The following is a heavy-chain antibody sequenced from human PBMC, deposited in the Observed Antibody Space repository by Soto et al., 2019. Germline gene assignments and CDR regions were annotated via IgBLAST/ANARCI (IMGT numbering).Heavy chain of an antibody. D-gene: IGHD4-4*01. J-gene: IGHJ4*02. CDR1: GGSISSGGYY. V-gene: IGHV4-31*02. CDR2: IYYSGST. Sequence: SETLSLTCTVSGGSISSGGYYWSWIRQHPGKGLEWIGYIYYSGSTYYNPSLKSRVTISVDKSKNQFSLKLSSVTAADTAVYYCARVHRAGEAGTVTFDYWGQGTLVTVSS. CDR3: ARVHRAGEAGTVTFDY.